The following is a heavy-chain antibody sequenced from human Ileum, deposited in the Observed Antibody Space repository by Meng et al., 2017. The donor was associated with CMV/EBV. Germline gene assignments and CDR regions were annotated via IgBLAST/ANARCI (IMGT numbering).Heavy chain of an antibody. CDR3: ARYKLGYWDN. Sequence: WVHKPHGQGLDWVCGDVPMFGTANHAQKFQARVTITAADYTSPGYMKLSSLSSKDTAVYYCARYKLGYWDNWGRGTLVTVSS. J-gene: IGHJ4*02. D-gene: IGHD1-14*01. V-gene: IGHV1-69*01. CDR2: DVPMFGTA.